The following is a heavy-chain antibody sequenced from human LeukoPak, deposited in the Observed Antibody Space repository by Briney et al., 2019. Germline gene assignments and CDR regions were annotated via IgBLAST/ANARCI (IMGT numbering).Heavy chain of an antibody. CDR1: GGSFSGYY. CDR2: INHSGST. D-gene: IGHD2-2*01. J-gene: IGHJ4*02. Sequence: PSETLSLTCSLYGGSFSGYYWSWIRQPPGKGLDWIGEINHSGSTNCTPSLKSRVTISLDTSRNQFSLKLTSVTAAATAVYYCASTERCSTTCPLDYWGQGTLVTVSS. CDR3: ASTERCSTTCPLDY. V-gene: IGHV4-34*01.